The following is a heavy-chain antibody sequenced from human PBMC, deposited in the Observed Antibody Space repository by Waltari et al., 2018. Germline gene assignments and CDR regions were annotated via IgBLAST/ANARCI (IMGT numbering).Heavy chain of an antibody. CDR1: GGTFSSYA. CDR3: ARPRGEGSSSWGAVWFDP. Sequence: QVQLVQSGAEVKKPGSSVKVSCKASGGTFSSYAISWVRQAPGQGLEWMGGIIPIFGTANYAQKFQGRVTITADEYTSTAYMELSSLRSEDTAVYYCARPRGEGSSSWGAVWFDPWGQGTLVTVSS. J-gene: IGHJ5*02. D-gene: IGHD6-13*01. CDR2: IIPIFGTA. V-gene: IGHV1-69*01.